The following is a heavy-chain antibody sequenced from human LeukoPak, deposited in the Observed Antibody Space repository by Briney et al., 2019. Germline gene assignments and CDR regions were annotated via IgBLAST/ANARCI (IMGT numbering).Heavy chain of an antibody. Sequence: PGRSLRLSCAASGFTFDGYAMHWVRQAPGKGLEWVSGISWNSGSIGYADSVKGRFTISRDNAKNSLYLQMNSLRAEDTALYYCAKGVTRGIAVAGNAFDIWGQGTMVTVSS. D-gene: IGHD6-19*01. CDR2: ISWNSGSI. CDR3: AKGVTRGIAVAGNAFDI. J-gene: IGHJ3*02. CDR1: GFTFDGYA. V-gene: IGHV3-9*01.